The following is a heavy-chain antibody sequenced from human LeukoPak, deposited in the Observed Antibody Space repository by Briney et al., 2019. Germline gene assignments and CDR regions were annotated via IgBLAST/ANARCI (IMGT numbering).Heavy chain of an antibody. Sequence: GGSLRLSCAASGLTFSSYSMNWVRQAPGKGLEWVSSISSSSSYIYYADSVKGRFTISRDNAKNSLYLQMSSLRAEDTAVYYCARDILWFGELFDINWFDPWGQGTLVTVSS. V-gene: IGHV3-21*01. CDR1: GLTFSSYS. D-gene: IGHD3-10*01. CDR2: ISSSSSYI. CDR3: ARDILWFGELFDINWFDP. J-gene: IGHJ5*02.